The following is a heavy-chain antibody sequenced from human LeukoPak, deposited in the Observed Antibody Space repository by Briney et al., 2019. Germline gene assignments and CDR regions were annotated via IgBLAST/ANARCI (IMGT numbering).Heavy chain of an antibody. CDR1: GGSISSGYYY. D-gene: IGHD6-13*01. J-gene: IGHJ4*02. CDR3: ARQYSSSWYGYFDY. CDR2: IYYGGT. V-gene: IGHV4-30-4*01. Sequence: PSQTLSLTCTVSGGSISSGYYYWSWIRQPPGKGLEYIGYIYYGGTYYNPSLKSRVTISVDTSKNQFSLKLSSVTAADTAVYYCARQYSSSWYGYFDYWGQGTLVTVSS.